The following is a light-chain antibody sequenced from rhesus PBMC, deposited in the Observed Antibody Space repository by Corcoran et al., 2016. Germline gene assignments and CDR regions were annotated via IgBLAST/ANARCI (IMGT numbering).Light chain of an antibody. CDR3: QQAYSTPFT. V-gene: IGKV1-32*03. CDR2: YGN. J-gene: IGKJ3*01. CDR1: QGISSC. Sequence: DIQMSQFPSSLSASVGDRVTITCRASQGISSCLNWYQQKQGKAPKLLIYYGNRLASGVPSMVSGSGSGTDSTRTITSLQPEHFATYYCQQAYSTPFTFGPGTKLDIK.